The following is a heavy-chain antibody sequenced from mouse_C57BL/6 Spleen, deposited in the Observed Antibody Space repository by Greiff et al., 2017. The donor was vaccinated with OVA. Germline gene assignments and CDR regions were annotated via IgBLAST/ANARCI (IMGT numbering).Heavy chain of an antibody. J-gene: IGHJ1*03. CDR3: ARSVITTVVDGYWYFDV. D-gene: IGHD1-1*01. CDR2: IYPGDGDT. Sequence: QVQLQQSGPELVKPGASVKISCKASGYAFSSSWMNWVKQRPGKGLEWIGRIYPGDGDTNYNGKFKGKATLTADKSSSTAYMQLSSLTSEDSAVYFCARSVITTVVDGYWYFDVWGTGTTVTVSS. CDR1: GYAFSSSW. V-gene: IGHV1-82*01.